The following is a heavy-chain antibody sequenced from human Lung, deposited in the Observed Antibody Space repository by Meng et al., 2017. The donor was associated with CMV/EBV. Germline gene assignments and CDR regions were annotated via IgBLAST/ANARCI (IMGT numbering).Heavy chain of an antibody. D-gene: IGHD3-3*01. J-gene: IGHJ2*01. V-gene: IGHV3-30*04. CDR3: ARDGASITIFGVAAYWYFDL. CDR1: GFTFSSYA. Sequence: GGSLRLXCAASGFTFSSYAMHWVRQAPGKGLEWVAVISYDGSNKYYADSVKGRFTISRDNSKNTLYLQMNSLRAEDTAVYYCARDGASITIFGVAAYWYFDLWGRGXLVTVSS. CDR2: ISYDGSNK.